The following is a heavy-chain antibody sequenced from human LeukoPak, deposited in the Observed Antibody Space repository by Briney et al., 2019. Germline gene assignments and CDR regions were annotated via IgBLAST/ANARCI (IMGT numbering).Heavy chain of an antibody. Sequence: GGSLRLSCAASGFTVSSNYMSWVRQAPGKGLEWVSVIYSGGSTYYTDSVKGRFTISRDNSKNTLSLQMNSLRAEDTAVYYCAREGDYGYYGMDVWGQGTTVTVSS. D-gene: IGHD4-17*01. J-gene: IGHJ6*02. CDR2: IYSGGST. V-gene: IGHV3-66*01. CDR1: GFTVSSNY. CDR3: AREGDYGYYGMDV.